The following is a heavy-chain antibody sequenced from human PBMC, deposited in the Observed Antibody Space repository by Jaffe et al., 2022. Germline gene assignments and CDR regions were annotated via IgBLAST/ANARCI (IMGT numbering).Heavy chain of an antibody. J-gene: IGHJ3*02. CDR2: IYYSGST. D-gene: IGHD6-13*01. CDR1: GGSISSYY. CDR3: ARDEGRQGIAAVGDAFDI. Sequence: QVQLQESGPGLVKPSETLSLTCTVSGGSISSYYWSWIRQPPGKGLEWIGYIYYSGSTNYNPSLKSRVTISVDTSKNQFSLKLSSVTAADTAVYYCARDEGRQGIAAVGDAFDIWGQGTMVTVSS. V-gene: IGHV4-59*01.